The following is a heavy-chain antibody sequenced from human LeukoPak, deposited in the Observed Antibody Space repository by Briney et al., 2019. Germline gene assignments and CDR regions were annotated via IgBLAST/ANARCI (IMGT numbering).Heavy chain of an antibody. J-gene: IGHJ4*02. CDR2: IYSGGST. CDR1: GFTVSSNY. V-gene: IGHV3-66*01. CDR3: ARVGRSGAPVDY. Sequence: GGSLRLSCAASGFTVSSNYMSWVRQAPGKGLEWVSVIYSGGSTYYADSVKGRFTISRDNAKNSLYLQMNSLRAEDTAVYYCARVGRSGAPVDYWGQGTLVTVSS. D-gene: IGHD2-15*01.